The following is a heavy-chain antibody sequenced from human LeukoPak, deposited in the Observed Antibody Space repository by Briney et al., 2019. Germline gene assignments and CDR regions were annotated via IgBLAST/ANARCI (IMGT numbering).Heavy chain of an antibody. Sequence: SETLSLTCTVSGGSISSSSYYWGWIRQPPGKGLEWIGSIYYSGSTYYNPPLKSRVTISVDTSKNQFSLKLSSVTAADTAVYYCARGGALVVVAATPAEYFQHWGQGTLVTVSS. CDR1: GGSISSSSYY. CDR3: ARGGALVVVAATPAEYFQH. J-gene: IGHJ1*01. V-gene: IGHV4-39*07. CDR2: IYYSGST. D-gene: IGHD2-15*01.